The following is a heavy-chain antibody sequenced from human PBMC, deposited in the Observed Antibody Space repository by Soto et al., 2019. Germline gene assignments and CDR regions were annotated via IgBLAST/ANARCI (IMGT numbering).Heavy chain of an antibody. Sequence: QVQLVESGGGVVQPGGSLRLSCAASGFSFSSYGIHWVRQAPGKGLEWVAVVSNEGSIQYYADSVKGRFTISRDNSENTVLLQMNSLTSEDTAVYYCAKEGGTLGTSASYGFDYWGQGSRVTVSS. D-gene: IGHD3-16*01. CDR3: AKEGGTLGTSASYGFDY. CDR1: GFSFSSYG. V-gene: IGHV3-30*18. CDR2: VSNEGSIQ. J-gene: IGHJ4*02.